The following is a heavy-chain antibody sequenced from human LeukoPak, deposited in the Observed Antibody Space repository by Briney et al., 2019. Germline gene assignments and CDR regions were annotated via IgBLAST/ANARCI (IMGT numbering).Heavy chain of an antibody. CDR2: IAGSSGYI. CDR3: ARDRGAYCGGDCYLGFDY. Sequence: PGGSLRLSCAASGXTFSSYTMNWVRQAPGKGLEWVSSIAGSSGYISYADSVKGRFTISRDNAKKSLYLQMPSLTAEDTAVYYCARDRGAYCGGDCYLGFDYWGRGTLVTVSS. CDR1: GXTFSSYT. J-gene: IGHJ4*01. D-gene: IGHD2-21*02. V-gene: IGHV3-21*01.